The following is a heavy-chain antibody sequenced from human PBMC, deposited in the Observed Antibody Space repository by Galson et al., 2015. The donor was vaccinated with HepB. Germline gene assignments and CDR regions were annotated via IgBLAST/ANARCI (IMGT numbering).Heavy chain of an antibody. Sequence: TLSLTCTVSGGSIISPHYYWSWIRQPPGKGLEWIAYIYRSGVTNYNPSLESRVTISVDTSKNQFSLRLSSVTAADTAMYYCARGGQLLETYYYMDVWGKGTTVTVSS. J-gene: IGHJ6*03. V-gene: IGHV4-30-4*01. D-gene: IGHD2-2*01. CDR3: ARGGQLLETYYYMDV. CDR2: IYRSGVT. CDR1: GGSIISPHYY.